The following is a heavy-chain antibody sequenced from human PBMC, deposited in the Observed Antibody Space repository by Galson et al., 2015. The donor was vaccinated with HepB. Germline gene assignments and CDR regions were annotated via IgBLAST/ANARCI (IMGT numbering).Heavy chain of an antibody. CDR3: ARVAVAGARDTYYYGMDV. J-gene: IGHJ6*02. CDR2: ISSSSSYI. Sequence: SLRLSCAASGFTFSSYSMNWVRQAPGKGLEWVSSISSSSSYIYYADSVKGRFTISRDNAKNSLYLQMNSLRAEDTAVYYCARVAVAGARDTYYYGMDVWGQGTTVTVSS. CDR1: GFTFSSYS. D-gene: IGHD6-19*01. V-gene: IGHV3-21*01.